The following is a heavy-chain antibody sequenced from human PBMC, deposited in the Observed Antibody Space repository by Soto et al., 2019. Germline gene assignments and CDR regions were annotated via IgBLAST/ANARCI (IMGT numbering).Heavy chain of an antibody. CDR1: GGTFSSYA. D-gene: IGHD4-17*01. V-gene: IGHV1-69*12. CDR2: IIPIFGTA. J-gene: IGHJ6*02. CDR3: ASYGDYVGEFHYYGMDV. Sequence: QVQLVQSGAEVKKPGSSVKVSCKASGGTFSSYAISWVRQAPGQGLEWMGGIIPIFGTANYAQKFQGRVTITADESTSTAYMELSSLRSEDTAVYYCASYGDYVGEFHYYGMDVWGQGTTVTVSS.